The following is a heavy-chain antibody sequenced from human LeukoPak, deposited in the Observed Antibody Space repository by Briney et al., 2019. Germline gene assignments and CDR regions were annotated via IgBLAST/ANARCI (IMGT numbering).Heavy chain of an antibody. D-gene: IGHD2-21*02. CDR2: IHYSGAT. CDR3: ATLRGASTAVFDS. Sequence: SETLSLTCTVSGGSISYDYWSWIRQSPGKRLEWIGYIHYSGATNYSPSLKSRVTISVDTSKNQFSLKLSSVTATDTALYYCATLRGASTAVFDSWGQGALVTVSS. CDR1: GGSISYDY. V-gene: IGHV4-59*08. J-gene: IGHJ4*02.